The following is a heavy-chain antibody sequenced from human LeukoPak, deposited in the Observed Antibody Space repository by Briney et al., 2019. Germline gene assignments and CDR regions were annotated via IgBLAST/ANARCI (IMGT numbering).Heavy chain of an antibody. V-gene: IGHV3-9*01. J-gene: IGHJ4*02. CDR1: GFTFDDYA. Sequence: PGGSLRLSCAASGFTFDDYAMHWVRQAPGKGLEWVSGISWNSGSIGYADSVKGRFTISRDNAKNSLYLQMNSLRAEDTALYYCAKGVGYDFWSGYYHFDYWGQRTLVTVSS. CDR2: ISWNSGSI. CDR3: AKGVGYDFWSGYYHFDY. D-gene: IGHD3-3*01.